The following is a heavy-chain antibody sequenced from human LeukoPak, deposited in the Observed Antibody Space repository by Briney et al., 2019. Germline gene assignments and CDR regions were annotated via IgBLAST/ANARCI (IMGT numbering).Heavy chain of an antibody. Sequence: ASVKVSCKASGYTFTSYAMHWVRQAPGQRLEWMGWINAGNGNTKYSQKFQGRVTITRDTSASTAYMELSSLRSEDTAVYYCARLIRKWLVLDYWGQGTLVTVSS. CDR1: GYTFTSYA. V-gene: IGHV1-3*01. CDR3: ARLIRKWLVLDY. J-gene: IGHJ4*02. D-gene: IGHD6-19*01. CDR2: INAGNGNT.